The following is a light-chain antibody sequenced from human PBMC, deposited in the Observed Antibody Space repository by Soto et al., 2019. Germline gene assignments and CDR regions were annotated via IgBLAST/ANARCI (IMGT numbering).Light chain of an antibody. J-gene: IGKJ1*01. CDR2: AAS. Sequence: DIQITQYPSSLSSSLIVKVTITCRASQGISNYLAWFQQKPGKVPKRLIYAASSLQSGVPSRFSGSGSGTEFTLTISSLQHEDFATYYCLQHNSYPRTFGQGTKVDI. CDR3: LQHNSYPRT. V-gene: IGKV1-17*03. CDR1: QGISNY.